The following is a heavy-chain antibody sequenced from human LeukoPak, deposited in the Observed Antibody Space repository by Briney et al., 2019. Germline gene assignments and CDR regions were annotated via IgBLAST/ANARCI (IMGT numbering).Heavy chain of an antibody. CDR3: ARDYGYGVTVMISDDY. Sequence: ASVKVSCKASGYTFNRYGITWVRQAPGQGLEWMGWISGYNGNTNYAQKLQGRVTMTTDTCTSTAYMELRSLRSDDTAMYYCARDYGYGVTVMISDDYWGQGTLVTVSS. CDR2: ISGYNGNT. V-gene: IGHV1-18*01. CDR1: GYTFNRYG. J-gene: IGHJ4*02. D-gene: IGHD5-12*01.